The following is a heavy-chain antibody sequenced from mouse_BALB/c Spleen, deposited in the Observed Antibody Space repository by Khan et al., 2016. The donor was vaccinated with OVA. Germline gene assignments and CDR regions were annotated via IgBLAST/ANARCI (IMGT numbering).Heavy chain of an antibody. CDR2: VRTGGGYT. Sequence: EVQLVESGGDLVKPGGSLKLSCAASGFTFSTYGMSWVRQTPDKRLEWVATVRTGGGYTYYPDSVQGRFTIYRDNAKNTLYLQMSRLKSEDTAMFYCARLAYYYDSEGFAYWGQGTLVTVSA. V-gene: IGHV5-6*01. J-gene: IGHJ3*01. CDR1: GFTFSTYG. CDR3: ARLAYYYDSEGFAY. D-gene: IGHD1-1*01.